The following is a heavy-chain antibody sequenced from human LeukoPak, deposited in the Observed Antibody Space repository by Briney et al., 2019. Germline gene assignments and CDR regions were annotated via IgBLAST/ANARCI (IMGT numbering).Heavy chain of an antibody. J-gene: IGHJ5*02. CDR1: GYTFTSYA. Sequence: ASVKVSCKASGYTFTSYAMNWVRQAPGQGLEWMGWINTNTGNPTYAQGFTGRFVFSLDTSVSTAYLQISSLKAEDTAVYYCARPATSAAGDRPTNWFDPWGQGTLVTVSS. CDR3: ARPATSAAGDRPTNWFDP. CDR2: INTNTGNP. V-gene: IGHV7-4-1*02. D-gene: IGHD7-27*01.